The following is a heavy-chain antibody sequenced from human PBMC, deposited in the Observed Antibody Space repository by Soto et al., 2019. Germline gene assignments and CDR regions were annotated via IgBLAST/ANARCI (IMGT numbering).Heavy chain of an antibody. CDR3: AKWGHRDQGWLVHPNWYFDL. J-gene: IGHJ2*01. D-gene: IGHD6-19*01. CDR1: GFTFSSYA. CDR2: ISGSGGST. Sequence: EVQLLESGGGLVQPGGSLRLSCAASGFTFSSYAMSWVRQAPGKGLEWVSAISGSGGSTYYADSVKGRFTISRDNSKNTLYLQMNSLRAEDTAVYYCAKWGHRDQGWLVHPNWYFDLWGRGTLVTVSS. V-gene: IGHV3-23*01.